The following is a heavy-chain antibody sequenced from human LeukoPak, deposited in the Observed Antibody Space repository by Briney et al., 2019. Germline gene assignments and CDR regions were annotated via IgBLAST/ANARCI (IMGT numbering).Heavy chain of an antibody. V-gene: IGHV4-39*07. Sequence: SETLSLTCTVSGGSISSSSYYWGWIRQPPGKGLEWIGSINYSGSTYYNPSLKSRVTISVDRSKNQFSLKLSSVTAADTAVYYCARGVSSEYMVRGVILPDYWGQGTLVTVSS. CDR3: ARGVSSEYMVRGVILPDY. CDR1: GGSISSSSYY. D-gene: IGHD3-10*01. CDR2: INYSGST. J-gene: IGHJ4*02.